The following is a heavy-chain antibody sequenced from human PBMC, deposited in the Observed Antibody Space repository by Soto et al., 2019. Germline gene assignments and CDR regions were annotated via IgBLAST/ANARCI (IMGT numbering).Heavy chain of an antibody. CDR1: GFTFSSYA. D-gene: IGHD2-2*01. Sequence: GGSLRLSCAASGFTFSSYAMSWVRQAPGKGLEWVSAISGSGGSTYYADSVKGRFTISRDNSKNTLHLQMNSLRAEDTAVYYCAKAGVVPAAINWFDPWGQGTLVTVSS. CDR3: AKAGVVPAAINWFDP. V-gene: IGHV3-23*01. CDR2: ISGSGGST. J-gene: IGHJ5*02.